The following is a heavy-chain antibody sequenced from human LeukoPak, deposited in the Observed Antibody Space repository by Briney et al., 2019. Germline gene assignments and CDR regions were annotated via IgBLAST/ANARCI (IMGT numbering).Heavy chain of an antibody. CDR1: GFTFSSYG. Sequence: GRSLRLSCAASGFTFSSYGMHWVRQAPCKGLEWVAVISYDGSNKYYADSVKGRFTISRDNAKNSLYLQMNSLRAEDTAVYYCARDPLTSHFNFDYWGQGTLVTVSS. CDR3: ARDPLTSHFNFDY. J-gene: IGHJ4*02. V-gene: IGHV3-30*03. D-gene: IGHD4/OR15-4a*01. CDR2: ISYDGSNK.